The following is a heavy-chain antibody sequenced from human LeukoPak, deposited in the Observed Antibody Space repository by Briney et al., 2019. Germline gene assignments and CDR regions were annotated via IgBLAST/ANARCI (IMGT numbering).Heavy chain of an antibody. V-gene: IGHV3-7*01. CDR1: GFTFSSYW. Sequence: GGSLRLSCAASGFTFSSYWMSWVRQAPGKGLEWVANIIQDGSVKYYVDSVKGRFTISRDNAKNSLYLQMNSLRAEDTAVYYCAGDESGDNDAFDIWGQGTMVTVSS. J-gene: IGHJ3*02. CDR2: IIQDGSVK. D-gene: IGHD2-21*01. CDR3: AGDESGDNDAFDI.